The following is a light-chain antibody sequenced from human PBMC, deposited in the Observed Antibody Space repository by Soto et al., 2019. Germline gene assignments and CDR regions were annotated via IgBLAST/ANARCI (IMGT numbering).Light chain of an antibody. CDR1: QSVNTN. CDR3: QQYDNWPPLT. V-gene: IGKV3-15*01. CDR2: GAS. J-gene: IGKJ5*01. Sequence: EIVMTQSPATLSVSPGERVTLSCRASQSVNTNLAWYQQKPGQAPRLLIYGASTRATAIPARFTGSGSETEFTLTISRLQSEDFAVYYCQQYDNWPPLTFGQGTRLEIK.